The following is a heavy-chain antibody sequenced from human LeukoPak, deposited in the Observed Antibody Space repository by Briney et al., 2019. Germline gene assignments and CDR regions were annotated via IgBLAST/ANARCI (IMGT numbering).Heavy chain of an antibody. Sequence: GGSLRLSCAASGFTFSSYGMSWVRQAPGKGLEWVSAISGSGGSTYYADSVKGRFTISRDNAKNSLYLQMNSLRPEDTAVYYCARDWGYCSGGTCYSFNAFDIWGQGTMVTVSS. CDR3: ARDWGYCSGGTCYSFNAFDI. D-gene: IGHD2-15*01. CDR1: GFTFSSYG. V-gene: IGHV3-23*01. CDR2: ISGSGGST. J-gene: IGHJ3*02.